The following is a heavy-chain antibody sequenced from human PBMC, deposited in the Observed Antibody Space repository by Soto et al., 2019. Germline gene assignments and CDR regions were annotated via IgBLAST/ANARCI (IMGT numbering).Heavy chain of an antibody. Sequence: GSLRLPCAASWFTVSTNYMSWVRHAPGEGLEWVSVLASGGGAYYAESVRGRFSISRDNSKNAVHLQMSSLRAEDTAVYYCARVNPPYPWGQGTLVTVSP. CDR3: ARVNPPYP. V-gene: IGHV3-53*01. J-gene: IGHJ5*02. CDR2: LASGGGA. CDR1: WFTVSTNY.